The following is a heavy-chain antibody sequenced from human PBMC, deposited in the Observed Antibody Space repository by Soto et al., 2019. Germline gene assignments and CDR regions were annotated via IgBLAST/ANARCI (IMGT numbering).Heavy chain of an antibody. D-gene: IGHD2-2*01. CDR2: INSDGSGS. J-gene: IGHJ3*02. CDR3: ARDGTSRPRCGFDI. V-gene: IGHV3-74*01. CDR1: GFTLSSHW. Sequence: PVGSLRLSCAASGFTLSSHWMHWVRQAPGKGPVWVSRINSDGSGSNYADSVKGRFTISRDNAKNTLYLQMNGLRAEDTAVYYCARDGTSRPRCGFDIWGQGTMVTVSS.